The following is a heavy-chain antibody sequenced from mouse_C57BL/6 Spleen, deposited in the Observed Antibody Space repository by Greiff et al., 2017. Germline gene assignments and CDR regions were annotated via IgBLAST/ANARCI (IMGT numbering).Heavy chain of an antibody. CDR2: ISSGSSTI. V-gene: IGHV5-17*01. Sequence: EVKLVESGGGLVKPGGSLKLSCAASGFTFSDYGMHWVRQAPEKGLEWVAYISSGSSTIYYADTVKGRFTISRDNAKNTLFLQMTSLRSEDTAMYYCARTDGYYSMAMDYWGQGTSVTVSS. CDR3: ARTDGYYSMAMDY. CDR1: GFTFSDYG. D-gene: IGHD2-3*01. J-gene: IGHJ4*01.